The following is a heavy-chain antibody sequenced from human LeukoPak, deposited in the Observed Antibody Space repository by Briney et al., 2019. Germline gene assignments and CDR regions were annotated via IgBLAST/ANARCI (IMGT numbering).Heavy chain of an antibody. D-gene: IGHD3-22*01. Sequence: SGGSLRLSCAASGFTFDDYAMHWVRQAPGKGLEWVSYISSSGSTIYYADSVKGRFTISRDNAKNSLYLQMNSLRAEDTAVYYCAELGITMIEGVWGKGTTVTISS. CDR3: AELGITMIEGV. V-gene: IGHV3-48*03. CDR2: ISSSGSTI. CDR1: GFTFDDYA. J-gene: IGHJ6*04.